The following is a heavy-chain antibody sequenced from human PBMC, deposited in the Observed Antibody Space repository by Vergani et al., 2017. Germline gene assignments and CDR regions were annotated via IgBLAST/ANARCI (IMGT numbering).Heavy chain of an antibody. CDR2: IYPGDSDT. D-gene: IGHD2-21*01. Sequence: EVQLVQSGAEVKTPGESLKISCKGSGYSFTSYWIGWVRQMPGKSLEWMGIIYPGDSDTRYSPSFQGQVTISADKSISTAYLQWSSVKASDTDMYDGARRPAFVVVNDLDALDIWGQGTMVTVSS. CDR1: GYSFTSYW. CDR3: ARRPAFVVVNDLDALDI. V-gene: IGHV5-51*01. J-gene: IGHJ3*02.